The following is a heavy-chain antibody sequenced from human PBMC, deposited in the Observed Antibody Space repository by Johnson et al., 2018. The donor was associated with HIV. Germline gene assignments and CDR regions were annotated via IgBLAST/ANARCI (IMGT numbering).Heavy chain of an antibody. V-gene: IGHV3-11*01. CDR2: ISSSGSTI. CDR1: GFTFSDYY. CDR3: AKHVTIFGVVISAFDI. Sequence: SGGGLIQPRGSLRLSCAASGFTFSDYYMSWIRQAPGKGLEWVSYISSSGSTIYYADSVKGRFTISRDNSKNTLYLQMNSLRAEDTAVYYCAKHVTIFGVVISAFDIWGPGTMVTVSS. D-gene: IGHD3-3*01. J-gene: IGHJ3*02.